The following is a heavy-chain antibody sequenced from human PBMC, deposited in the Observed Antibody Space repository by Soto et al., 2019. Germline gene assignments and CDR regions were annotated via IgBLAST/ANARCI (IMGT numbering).Heavy chain of an antibody. J-gene: IGHJ6*02. V-gene: IGHV1-58*01. CDR1: GFTFTSSA. CDR2: IVVGSGNT. CDR3: AAATVTTTFYYYGMDV. D-gene: IGHD4-17*01. Sequence: QMQLVQSGPEVKKPGTSVKVSCKASGFTFTSSAVQWVRQARGQRLEWIGWIVVGSGNTNYAQKFQERVTITRDMSTSTAYMELSSLRSEDTAVYYCAAATVTTTFYYYGMDVWGQGTTVTVSS.